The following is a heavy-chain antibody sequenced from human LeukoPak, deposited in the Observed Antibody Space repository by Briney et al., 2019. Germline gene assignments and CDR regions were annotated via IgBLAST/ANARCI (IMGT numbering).Heavy chain of an antibody. J-gene: IGHJ3*02. D-gene: IGHD6-19*01. CDR2: ISAYNGNT. CDR1: GYTFTSYG. CDR3: ARGEQWLGQPTDAFDI. Sequence: ASVKVSCKASGYTFTSYGISWVRQAPGQGLEWMGWISAYNGNTNYAQKLQGRVTMTTDTSTSTAYMELRSLRSDDTAVYYCARGEQWLGQPTDAFDIWGQGTMVTVSS. V-gene: IGHV1-18*01.